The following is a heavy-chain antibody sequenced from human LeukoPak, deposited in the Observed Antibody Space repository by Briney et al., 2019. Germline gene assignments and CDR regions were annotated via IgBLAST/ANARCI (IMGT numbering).Heavy chain of an antibody. CDR3: ARGPEWYYFDY. CDR1: GGSISSSSYY. D-gene: IGHD3-3*01. J-gene: IGHJ4*02. Sequence: SETLSLTCTVSGGSISSSSYYWGWIRQPPGKGLEWIGNIYYSGSTHYNPSLESRVTISVDTSKNQFSLRLSSVTAADTAVYYCARGPEWYYFDYWGQGTLVTVSS. V-gene: IGHV4-39*01. CDR2: IYYSGST.